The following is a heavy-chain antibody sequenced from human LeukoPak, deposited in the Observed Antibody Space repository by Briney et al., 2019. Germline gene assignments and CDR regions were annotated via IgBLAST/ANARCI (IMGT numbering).Heavy chain of an antibody. J-gene: IGHJ6*03. D-gene: IGHD6-19*01. CDR3: ARGGIAVAGTDLYYYYYYMDV. CDR1: GYTFTSYG. CDR2: ISAYNGNT. V-gene: IGHV1-18*01. Sequence: ASVKVSCKASGYTFTSYGISWVRQAPGQGLEWMGWISAYNGNTNYAQKLQGRVTMTTDTSTSTVYMELSILRSEDTAVYYCARGGIAVAGTDLYYYYYYMDVWGKGTTVTISS.